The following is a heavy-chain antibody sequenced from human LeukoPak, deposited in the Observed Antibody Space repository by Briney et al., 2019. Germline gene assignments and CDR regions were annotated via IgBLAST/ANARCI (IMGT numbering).Heavy chain of an antibody. CDR1: GGTFSSYA. V-gene: IGHV1-2*06. D-gene: IGHD3-22*01. CDR3: ARDRAGYYDSSGYPDY. J-gene: IGHJ4*02. CDR2: INPNSGGT. Sequence: GSSVKVSCKASGGTFSSYAISWVRQAPGQGLEWMGRINPNSGGTNYAQKFQGRVTMTRDTSISTAYMELSRLRSDDTAVYYCARDRAGYYDSSGYPDYWGQGTLVTVSS.